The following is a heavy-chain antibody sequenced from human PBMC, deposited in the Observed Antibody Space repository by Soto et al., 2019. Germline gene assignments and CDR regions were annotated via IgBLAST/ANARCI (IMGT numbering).Heavy chain of an antibody. Sequence: QVQLVESGGGVVQPGRSLRRSCAASGFTFSSYAMHWVRQAPGKGLEWVAVISYDGSNKYYADSVKGRFTISRDNSKNTLYLQMTSLRAENTAVYYCARGRSGSYPHRYGMDVWGQGTTVTVSS. CDR2: ISYDGSNK. CDR1: GFTFSSYA. J-gene: IGHJ6*02. CDR3: ARGRSGSYPHRYGMDV. V-gene: IGHV3-30-3*01. D-gene: IGHD1-26*01.